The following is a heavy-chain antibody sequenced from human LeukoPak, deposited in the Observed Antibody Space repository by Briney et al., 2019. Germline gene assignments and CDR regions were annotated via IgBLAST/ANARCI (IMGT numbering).Heavy chain of an antibody. CDR2: INHSGST. D-gene: IGHD3-16*02. Sequence: SETLSLTCAVYGGSFSGYYWSWIRQPPGKGLEWIGEINHSGSTNYNPSLESRVTISVDTSKNQFSLKLSSVTAADTAVYYCARGSSLYDYVWGSYRKDWFDPWGQGTLVTVSS. CDR1: GGSFSGYY. J-gene: IGHJ5*02. V-gene: IGHV4-34*01. CDR3: ARGSSLYDYVWGSYRKDWFDP.